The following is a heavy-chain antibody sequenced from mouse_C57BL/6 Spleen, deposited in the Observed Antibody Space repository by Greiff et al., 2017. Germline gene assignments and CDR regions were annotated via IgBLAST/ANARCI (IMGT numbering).Heavy chain of an antibody. D-gene: IGHD3-2*02. CDR2: INPSNGGT. V-gene: IGHV1-53*01. Sequence: QVQLQQSGTELVKPGASVKLSCKASGYTFTSYWMHWVKQRPGQGLEWIGNINPSNGGTNYNEKFKSKATLTVDKSSSTAYMQLSSLTSEDSAVYYCAREVGYSYAMDYWGQGTSVTVSS. J-gene: IGHJ4*01. CDR3: AREVGYSYAMDY. CDR1: GYTFTSYW.